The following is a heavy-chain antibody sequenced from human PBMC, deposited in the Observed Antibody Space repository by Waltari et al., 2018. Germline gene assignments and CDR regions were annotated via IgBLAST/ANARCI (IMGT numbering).Heavy chain of an antibody. J-gene: IGHJ4*02. CDR1: GFTFSSYA. V-gene: IGHV3-23*01. Sequence: EVQLLESGGGLVQPGGSLRLSCAASGFTFSSYAMSWVRQAPGKGLEWVSAMGAGAGSTYYADSGKGRFTISRDNSKNTLYLQMNSLRAEDTAVYFCAKERSVDTTMAYYFDSWGQGTLVTVSS. CDR3: AKERSVDTTMAYYFDS. CDR2: MGAGAGST. D-gene: IGHD5-18*01.